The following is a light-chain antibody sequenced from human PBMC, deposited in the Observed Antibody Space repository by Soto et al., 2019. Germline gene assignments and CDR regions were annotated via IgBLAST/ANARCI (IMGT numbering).Light chain of an antibody. Sequence: QSALTQPPSVSGSPGQSVTISCTGTSSDVGSYNRVSWYQQPPGTAPKLMIYEVSNRPSGVPDRFSGSKSGHTASLTISGLQADDEADYYCSSYTSSSAWVFGGGTKLTVL. V-gene: IGLV2-18*02. J-gene: IGLJ2*01. CDR1: SSDVGSYNR. CDR3: SSYTSSSAWV. CDR2: EVS.